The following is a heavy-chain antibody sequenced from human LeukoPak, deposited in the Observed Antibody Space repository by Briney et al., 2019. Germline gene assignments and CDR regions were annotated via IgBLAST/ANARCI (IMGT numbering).Heavy chain of an antibody. D-gene: IGHD1/OR15-1a*01. J-gene: IGHJ4*02. CDR3: ARWNNDWEFDF. CDR2: IKEDGTDQ. V-gene: IGHV3-7*05. Sequence: GGSLRLSCAASGFTFSDSWMTWVRQAPGKGLEWVAHIKEDGTDQYYVDSVKGRFTISRDNAKNSLSLQMNSLRAEDTAVYYCARWNNDWEFDFWGQGTLVSVSS. CDR1: GFTFSDSW.